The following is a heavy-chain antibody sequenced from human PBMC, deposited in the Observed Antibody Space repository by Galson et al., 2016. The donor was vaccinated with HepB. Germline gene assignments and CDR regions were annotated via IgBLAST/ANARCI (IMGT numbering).Heavy chain of an antibody. V-gene: IGHV3-30-3*01. CDR2: VSSDGSED. CDR3: ARDRVSSGWNYFDN. J-gene: IGHJ4*02. Sequence: SLRLSCATSGFTFSDYAMHWVRQAPGKGLEWVALVSSDGSEDYFSDSVKGRFTISRDNSKNTLYLQMSSLSPEDTAVYYCARDRVSSGWNYFDNWGQGPLVTVSS. CDR1: GFTFSDYA. D-gene: IGHD6-19*01.